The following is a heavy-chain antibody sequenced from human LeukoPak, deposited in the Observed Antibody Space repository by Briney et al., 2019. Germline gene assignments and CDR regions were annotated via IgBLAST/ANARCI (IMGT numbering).Heavy chain of an antibody. Sequence: SATLFLTCTAFGAFISSYYWSWIRMPAGKGLEWSGRIYTSGFTNYNPSLQSRVTMSVDTSKNQFSLQLTSVTAADTAVYYCARDGSADNGDSYVMDVWGQGTTVTVSS. CDR3: ARDGSADNGDSYVMDV. V-gene: IGHV4-4*07. D-gene: IGHD4-17*01. J-gene: IGHJ6*02. CDR1: GAFISSYY. CDR2: IYTSGFT.